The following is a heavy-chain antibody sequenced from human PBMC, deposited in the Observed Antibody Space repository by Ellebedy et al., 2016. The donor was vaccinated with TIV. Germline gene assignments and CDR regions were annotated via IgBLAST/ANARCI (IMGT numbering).Heavy chain of an antibody. CDR3: ARGKESGNHVGWFDP. CDR2: ILPISPTP. J-gene: IGHJ5*02. CDR1: GGTFRTYS. Sequence: ASVKVSCKASGGTFRTYSVTWVRQAPGQGLEWVGGILPISPTPNYAQKFQGRVTITADESANIVYMELSSLSSEDTAVDYCARGKESGNHVGWFDPWGQGTLVTVSS. V-gene: IGHV1-69*13. D-gene: IGHD1-14*01.